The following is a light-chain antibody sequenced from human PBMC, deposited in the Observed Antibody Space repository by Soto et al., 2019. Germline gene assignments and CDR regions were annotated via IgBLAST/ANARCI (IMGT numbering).Light chain of an antibody. CDR3: LLHYGGAQVWM. Sequence: QAVVTQEPSLPVSPGGTVTLTCASSTGAVASDNYATWLQQKPGQAPRALIYSTSNKHSWTPARFSGSLFGGRATLTRSGGKPEGEADYYGLLHYGGAQVWMFGGGTKLAVL. J-gene: IGLJ3*02. V-gene: IGLV7-43*01. CDR2: STS. CDR1: TGAVASDNY.